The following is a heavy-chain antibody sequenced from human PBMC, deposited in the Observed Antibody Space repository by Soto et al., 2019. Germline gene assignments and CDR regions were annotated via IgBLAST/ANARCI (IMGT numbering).Heavy chain of an antibody. D-gene: IGHD1-26*01. Sequence: PGGSLRLPCAASGVTFSSYGMHWVRQAPGKGLEWVAVISYDGSNKYYADSVKGRFTISRDNSKNTLYLQMNSLRAEDTAVYYCAKGVRSGSPGGMDVWGQGTTVTVSS. CDR1: GVTFSSYG. V-gene: IGHV3-30*18. J-gene: IGHJ6*02. CDR3: AKGVRSGSPGGMDV. CDR2: ISYDGSNK.